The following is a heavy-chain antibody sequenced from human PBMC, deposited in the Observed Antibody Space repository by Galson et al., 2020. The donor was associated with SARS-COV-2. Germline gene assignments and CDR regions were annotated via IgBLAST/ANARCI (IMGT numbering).Heavy chain of an antibody. J-gene: IGHJ5*02. CDR1: GFTFSSHE. V-gene: IGHV3-48*03. Sequence: GESLKISCAASGFTFSSHEMNWVRQAPGRGLEWVSYISSSGSTTFYADSVKGRFTISRDNAKDSLYLQMNSLRGEDTALYYCATTTLVGATIVGDNWFDPWGQGTLVTVSS. D-gene: IGHD1-26*01. CDR3: ATTTLVGATIVGDNWFDP. CDR2: ISSSGSTT.